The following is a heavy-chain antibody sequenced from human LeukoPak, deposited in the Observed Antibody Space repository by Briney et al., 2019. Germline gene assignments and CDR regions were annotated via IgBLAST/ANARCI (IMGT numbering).Heavy chain of an antibody. D-gene: IGHD3-3*01. CDR3: ARHSSGYYHLDY. Sequence: SETLSLTCNVSGGSIASYYWSWIRQPPGKGLEWIGYIYYSGNTKYNPSLESRVTISVDTSKNQFSLNLSSVTAADTAVYYCARHSSGYYHLDYWGQGTLVTVSS. V-gene: IGHV4-59*08. J-gene: IGHJ4*02. CDR1: GGSIASYY. CDR2: IYYSGNT.